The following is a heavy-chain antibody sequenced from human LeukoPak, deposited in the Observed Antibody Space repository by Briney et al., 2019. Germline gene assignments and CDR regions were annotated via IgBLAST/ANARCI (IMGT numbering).Heavy chain of an antibody. CDR1: GAPISSSNFY. V-gene: IGHV4-39*01. CDR2: IYYSGIT. J-gene: IGHJ6*03. D-gene: IGHD6-13*01. Sequence: SETLSLTCTVSGAPISSSNFYWGWIRQPPGKGLEWIGTIYYSGITYHNPSLKSRLTISVDTSKNQFSLNLSSVTAADTAVYYCARLASSSHRINHYYYYMGVWGKGTTVTVSS. CDR3: ARLASSSHRINHYYYYMGV.